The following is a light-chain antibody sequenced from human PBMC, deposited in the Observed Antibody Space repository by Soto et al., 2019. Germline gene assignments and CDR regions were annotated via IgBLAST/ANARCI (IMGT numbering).Light chain of an antibody. CDR2: SVS. CDR3: QQADSFPLT. CDR1: PNISTW. J-gene: IGKJ4*01. Sequence: DIQMTPSPSSVSASVGDRVTISCRASPNISTWLAWYQQKPGKAPKLLIYSVSSLQSGDPSRFRGSAAGADFTVTLSSLLPDDSATYYCQQADSFPLTFGGGTKVEIK. V-gene: IGKV1-12*01.